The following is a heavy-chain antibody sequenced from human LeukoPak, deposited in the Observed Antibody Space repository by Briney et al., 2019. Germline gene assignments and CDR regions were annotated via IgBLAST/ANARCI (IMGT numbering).Heavy chain of an antibody. V-gene: IGHV4-30-4*01. D-gene: IGHD2-2*01. CDR2: IHSSGST. Sequence: SQTLSLTCTVSGASIISGDYYWSWIRQAPGKGLEWIGYIHSSGSTYYNPSLKSRVTISVGTSRNQISLKLTSVTAADTAVYYCARDPYCSSTSCPYYYYYYGMDVWGQGTTVTVSS. CDR3: ARDPYCSSTSCPYYYYYYGMDV. J-gene: IGHJ6*02. CDR1: GASIISGDYY.